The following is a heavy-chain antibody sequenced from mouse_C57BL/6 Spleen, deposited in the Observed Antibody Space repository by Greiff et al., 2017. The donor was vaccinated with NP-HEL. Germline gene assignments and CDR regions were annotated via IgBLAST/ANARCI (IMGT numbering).Heavy chain of an antibody. CDR3: ARSRSYYAMDY. J-gene: IGHJ4*01. Sequence: VQLQQPGAELVMPGASVKLSCKASGYTFTSYWMHWVKQRPGLGLEWIGEIDPSDSYTNYNQKFKGKSTLTVDKSSSTAYMQLSSLTSEDAAVYDCARSRSYYAMDYWGQGTSVTVSS. V-gene: IGHV1-69*01. CDR1: GYTFTSYW. CDR2: IDPSDSYT.